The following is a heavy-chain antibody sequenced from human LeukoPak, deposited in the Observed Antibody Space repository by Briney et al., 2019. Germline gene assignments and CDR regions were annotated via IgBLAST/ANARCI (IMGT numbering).Heavy chain of an antibody. Sequence: GASVKVSCKASGGTFSSYAISWVRQARGQGLEWMGRIIPIFGTANYAQKFQGRVTITTDESTSTAYMELSSLRSEDTAVYYCAREPYGSGSQPVDYWGQGTLVTVSS. CDR3: AREPYGSGSQPVDY. J-gene: IGHJ4*02. CDR1: GGTFSSYA. V-gene: IGHV1-69*05. D-gene: IGHD3-10*01. CDR2: IIPIFGTA.